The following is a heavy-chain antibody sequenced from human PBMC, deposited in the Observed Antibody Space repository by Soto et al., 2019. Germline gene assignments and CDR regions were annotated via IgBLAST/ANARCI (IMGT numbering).Heavy chain of an antibody. CDR3: AKSGGSGWFADAFDI. Sequence: GGSLRLSCAGSGFTVSSYYMSWVRQAPGKGLEWVSVIYSGGSTYYADSVKGRFTISRDNSKNTLYLQMNSLRAEDTAVYYCAKSGGSGWFADAFDIWGQGTMVTVSS. V-gene: IGHV3-53*01. CDR1: GFTVSSYY. J-gene: IGHJ3*02. D-gene: IGHD6-19*01. CDR2: IYSGGST.